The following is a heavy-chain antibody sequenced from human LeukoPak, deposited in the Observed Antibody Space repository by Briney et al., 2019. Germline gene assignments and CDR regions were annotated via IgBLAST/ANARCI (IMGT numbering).Heavy chain of an antibody. CDR1: GGSVSSSSYY. J-gene: IGHJ4*02. D-gene: IGHD5-18*01. V-gene: IGHV4-39*01. Sequence: SETLSLTCTVSGGSVSSSSYYWGWIRQPPGKGLEWIASIRYSGNTFSNPSLESRVTISVDTSKNQFSLRLNSVTAADTAVYYCARQPQSEYSYGFEDHWGQGILVTVSS. CDR2: IRYSGNT. CDR3: ARQPQSEYSYGFEDH.